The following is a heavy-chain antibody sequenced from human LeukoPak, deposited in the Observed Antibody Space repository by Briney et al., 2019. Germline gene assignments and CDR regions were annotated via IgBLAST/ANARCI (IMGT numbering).Heavy chain of an antibody. D-gene: IGHD6-19*01. CDR3: AKDQLYSSGWFVVDY. J-gene: IGHJ4*02. CDR1: GFTFSSYA. V-gene: IGHV3-23*01. Sequence: GGSLRLSCAASGFTFSSYAMSWVRQAPGKGLEWVSAISGSGGSTYYADSVKGRFTISRDNSKNTLYLQMNSLRTEDTAVYYCAKDQLYSSGWFVVDYWGQGTLVTVSS. CDR2: ISGSGGST.